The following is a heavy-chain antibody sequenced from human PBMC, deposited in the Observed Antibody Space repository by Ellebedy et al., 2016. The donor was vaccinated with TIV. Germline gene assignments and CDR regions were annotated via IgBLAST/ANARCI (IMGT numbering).Heavy chain of an antibody. CDR1: GGPISGYY. Sequence: QTLSLTCAVSGGPISGYYWSWVRQAPGKGLEWIGYITDSANTNYNPSLKSRVTISKDLSRNQFSLRLGSVTAADSAVYYCARRSGHLDIYYFYGMDVWGQGTTVTVSS. CDR3: ARRSGHLDIYYFYGMDV. D-gene: IGHD3-3*01. J-gene: IGHJ6*02. V-gene: IGHV4-59*08. CDR2: ITDSANT.